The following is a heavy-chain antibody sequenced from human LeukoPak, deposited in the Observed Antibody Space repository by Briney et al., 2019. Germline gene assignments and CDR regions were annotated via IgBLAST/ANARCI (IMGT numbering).Heavy chain of an antibody. CDR1: GFTFTVYE. CDR2: IISDGTGT. CDR3: ARGNYGFDY. J-gene: IGHJ4*02. D-gene: IGHD1-7*01. V-gene: IGHV3-74*01. Sequence: QAGGSLRLSCAASGFTFTVYEMYWVRQTPGKGLVWVSRIISDGTGTNYADSVKGRFTISRDNAKNTLYLQMNSLRAEDTAVYYCARGNYGFDYWGQGTLVTVSS.